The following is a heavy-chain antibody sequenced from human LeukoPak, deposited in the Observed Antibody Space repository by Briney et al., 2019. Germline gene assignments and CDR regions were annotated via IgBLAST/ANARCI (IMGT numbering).Heavy chain of an antibody. V-gene: IGHV3-30-3*01. CDR2: ISYDESNK. CDR3: AREGRDIVDLGLNWFDP. J-gene: IGHJ5*02. Sequence: PGRSLRLSCAASGFTFSSYAMHWVRQAPGKGLEWVAVISYDESNKYYADSVKGRFTISRDNSKNTLYLQMNSLRAEDTAVYYCAREGRDIVDLGLNWFDPWGQGTLVTVSS. D-gene: IGHD5-12*01. CDR1: GFTFSSYA.